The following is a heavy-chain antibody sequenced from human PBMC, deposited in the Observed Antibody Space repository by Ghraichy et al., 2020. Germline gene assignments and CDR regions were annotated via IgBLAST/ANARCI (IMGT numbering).Heavy chain of an antibody. CDR2: ISYDGSSK. D-gene: IGHD3-22*01. Sequence: GGSLRLSCAASGFTFGNYAMHWVRQAPGKGLEWVAVISYDGSSKYYADSVKGRLTIARDNSKDTLFLQMNSLRPEDTGVLYCARDFGYNSRVSYMDVWGRGTTVTVSS. V-gene: IGHV3-30*04. CDR3: ARDFGYNSRVSYMDV. J-gene: IGHJ6*03. CDR1: GFTFGNYA.